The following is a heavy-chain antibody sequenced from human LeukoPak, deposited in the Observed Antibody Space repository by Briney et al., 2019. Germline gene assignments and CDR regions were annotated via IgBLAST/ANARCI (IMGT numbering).Heavy chain of an antibody. Sequence: PGGSLRLSCAASGFTLSSYWMSWVRQAPGKGLEWVANIKEDGSEKYYVDSVKGRFTISRDNAQNSVYLHMNSLTAEDMALYYCARDWVAGVPFDAFDIWGQGTMVSVSS. CDR3: ARDWVAGVPFDAFDI. J-gene: IGHJ3*02. V-gene: IGHV3-7*03. D-gene: IGHD3-10*01. CDR2: IKEDGSEK. CDR1: GFTLSSYW.